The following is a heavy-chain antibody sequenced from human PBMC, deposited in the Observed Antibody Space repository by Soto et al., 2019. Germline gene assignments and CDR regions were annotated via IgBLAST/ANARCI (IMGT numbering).Heavy chain of an antibody. V-gene: IGHV4-4*02. D-gene: IGHD3-10*02. Sequence: QVQLQESGPGLVKPSGTLSLTCAVPGGSISSSNWWSWVRQPPGKGLEWIGEIYHSGSTKYNPSLKSQVTISVDKSKNQFSLKLSSVTAADTAVYYCASVRGGYYYAMDVWGQGTTVTVSS. CDR3: ASVRGGYYYAMDV. J-gene: IGHJ6*02. CDR2: IYHSGST. CDR1: GGSISSSNW.